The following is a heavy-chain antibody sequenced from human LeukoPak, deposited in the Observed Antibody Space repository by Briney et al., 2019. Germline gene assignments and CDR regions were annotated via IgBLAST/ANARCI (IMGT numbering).Heavy chain of an antibody. CDR2: IKQDGSEK. J-gene: IGHJ4*02. Sequence: GGSLRLSCAASGFTFSSYWMSWVRQAPGKGLEWVANIKQDGSEKKYVDAGKGRFTISRDNAKNSLYLQMNSLRAEDTAVYSCARAKAHVVVIPAALPDYWGQGTLVTVSS. CDR1: GFTFSSYW. D-gene: IGHD2-2*01. V-gene: IGHV3-7*01. CDR3: ARAKAHVVVIPAALPDY.